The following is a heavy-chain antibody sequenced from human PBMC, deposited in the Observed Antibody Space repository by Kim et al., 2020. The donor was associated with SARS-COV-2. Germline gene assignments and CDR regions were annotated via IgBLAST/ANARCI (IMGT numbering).Heavy chain of an antibody. D-gene: IGHD3-10*01. CDR2: IKSKTDGGTT. CDR1: GFTLGFGG. CDR3: TTALGSEHD. V-gene: IGHV3-15*01. J-gene: IGHJ4*02. Sequence: GGSLRLSCAASGFTLGFGGMSWVRQAPGKGLEWVGRIKSKTDGGTTDYAAPGKCRFTISRDDSKNTLNLQMNSLKTEDTAEYHCTTALGSEHDWGQVTL.